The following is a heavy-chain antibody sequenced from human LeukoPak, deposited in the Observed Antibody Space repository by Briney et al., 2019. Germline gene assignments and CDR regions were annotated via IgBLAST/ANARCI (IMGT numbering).Heavy chain of an antibody. D-gene: IGHD4-17*01. CDR1: GFTFSSYA. CDR3: AKVRQFYGDFDY. Sequence: PGGSLRLSCAASGFTFSSYAMSWVRQAPGKGLEWVSSISGSGGSTYYADSVKGRFTISRDNSKNTLYLQMNSLRAEDTAVYYCAKVRQFYGDFDYWGQGTLVTVSS. J-gene: IGHJ4*02. CDR2: ISGSGGST. V-gene: IGHV3-23*01.